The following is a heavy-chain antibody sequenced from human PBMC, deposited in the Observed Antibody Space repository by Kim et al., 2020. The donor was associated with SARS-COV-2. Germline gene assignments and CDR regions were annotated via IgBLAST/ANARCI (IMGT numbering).Heavy chain of an antibody. CDR2: ISSSSSYI. CDR3: ARWMTTVTNVVWATRGYYGMAA. Sequence: GGSLRLSCAASGFTFSSYSMNWVRQAPGKGLEWVSSISSSSSYIYYADSVKGRFTISRDNAKNSLYLQMNSLRAEDTAVYYCARWMTTVTNVVWATRGYYGMAAGAKGPRSPSP. CDR1: GFTFSSYS. V-gene: IGHV3-21*01. D-gene: IGHD4-17*01. J-gene: IGHJ6*02.